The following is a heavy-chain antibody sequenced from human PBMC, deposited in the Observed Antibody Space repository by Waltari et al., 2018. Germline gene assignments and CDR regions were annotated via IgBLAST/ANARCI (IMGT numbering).Heavy chain of an antibody. V-gene: IGHV3-53*01. Sequence: VKNNYMSWVRQAPGKGLEWVSLMYSDGGAYYADSVKGRFTISRDNSKNTVYLQMDSLRADDTAVYYCATPLTGRAYWGQGTLVTVSS. CDR1: VKNNY. J-gene: IGHJ4*02. CDR2: MYSDGGA. CDR3: ATPLTGRAY.